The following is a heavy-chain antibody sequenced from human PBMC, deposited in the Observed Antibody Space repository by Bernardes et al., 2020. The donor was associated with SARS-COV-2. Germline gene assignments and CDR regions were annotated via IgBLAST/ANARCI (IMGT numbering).Heavy chain of an antibody. CDR2: IKSSGDRT. J-gene: IGHJ4*02. V-gene: IGHV3-23*01. Sequence: GQHVTGSSAVSGFTFSHYAMSWVRPTPGKGLEWVSSIKSSGDRTYYADSVEGRFTISRDNSKNTLYLQMNSLRAEDTALYYCTKDQICGTTCAYLGDCWGQGTLVTVSS. CDR3: TKDQICGTTCAYLGDC. D-gene: IGHD1-1*01. CDR1: GFTFSHYA.